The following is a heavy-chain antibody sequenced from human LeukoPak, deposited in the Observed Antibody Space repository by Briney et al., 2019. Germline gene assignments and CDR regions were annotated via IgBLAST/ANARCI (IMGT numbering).Heavy chain of an antibody. Sequence: GGSLRLSCAASGFTFSSYAMSWVRQAPGKGLDWVSVIYSGGNTYYADSVKGRFTISRDNSKNTLYLQMNSLRAEDTAVYYCARDRVGATTNFDYWGQGTLVTVSS. D-gene: IGHD1-26*01. CDR1: GFTFSSYA. J-gene: IGHJ4*02. CDR2: IYSGGNT. V-gene: IGHV3-53*01. CDR3: ARDRVGATTNFDY.